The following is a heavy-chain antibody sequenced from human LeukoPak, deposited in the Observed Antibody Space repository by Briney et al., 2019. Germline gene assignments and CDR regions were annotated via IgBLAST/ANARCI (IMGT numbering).Heavy chain of an antibody. J-gene: IGHJ4*02. V-gene: IGHV3-74*01. CDR1: GFSFSTYW. CDR2: IRNDGSMT. D-gene: IGHD4-11*01. Sequence: GGSLRLSCAASGFSFSTYWMHWVRQAPGKGLVWVSRIRNDGSMTFYADSVKGRFTISRDNAKITLYLQMNSLRVEDTAVYYCARDDYTRYWGQGTLVTVSS. CDR3: ARDDYTRY.